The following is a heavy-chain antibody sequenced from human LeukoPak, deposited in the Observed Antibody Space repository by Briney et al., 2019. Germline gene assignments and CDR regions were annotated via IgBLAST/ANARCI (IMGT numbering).Heavy chain of an antibody. Sequence: GGSPRLSCAASGFTFSNHAMTWVRQAPGKGLEWVAAISASGDDTFYADSVKGRFTISRDNPKNILYLQMNSLRAEDTAMYFCAKDVWWSVSWXQXTPVTVSS. CDR3: AKDVWWSVS. J-gene: IGHJ5*02. CDR1: GFTFSNHA. CDR2: ISASGDDT. V-gene: IGHV3-23*01. D-gene: IGHD2-8*02.